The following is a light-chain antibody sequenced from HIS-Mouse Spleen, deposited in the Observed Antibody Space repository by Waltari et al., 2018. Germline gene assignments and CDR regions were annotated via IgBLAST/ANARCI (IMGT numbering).Light chain of an antibody. CDR2: STT. CDR3: VLYMGSGIWV. Sequence: QTVVTQEPSFSVSPGGTVTLTCGLSSGSVSTSYYPRWYQQSPGQAPRTLIYSTTPRSSGVPDRFSGSILGNKAALTITGAQADDESDYYCVLYMGSGIWVFGGGTKLTVL. CDR1: SGSVSTSYY. V-gene: IGLV8-61*01. J-gene: IGLJ3*02.